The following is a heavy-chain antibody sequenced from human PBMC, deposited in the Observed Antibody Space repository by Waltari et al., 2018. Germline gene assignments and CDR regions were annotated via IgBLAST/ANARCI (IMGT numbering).Heavy chain of an antibody. J-gene: IGHJ4*02. CDR1: GGPFTRSA. CDR3: ARLGYCSGGSCPDY. D-gene: IGHD2-15*01. V-gene: IGHV1-69*01. CDR2: IIPIFGTA. Sequence: QVQLVQSGAEVKKPGSSVKVSCKASGGPFTRSAITLVRPAPGQGLGWMGGIIPIFGTANYAQKFQGRVTITADESTSTAYMELSSLRSEDTAVYYCARLGYCSGGSCPDYWGQGTLVTVSS.